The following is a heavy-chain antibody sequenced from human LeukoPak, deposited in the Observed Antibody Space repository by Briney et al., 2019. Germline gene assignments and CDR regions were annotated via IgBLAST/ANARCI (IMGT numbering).Heavy chain of an antibody. J-gene: IGHJ6*03. CDR2: INSDESST. V-gene: IGHV3-74*01. CDR3: ASLITVTTGYYYYYYMDV. D-gene: IGHD4-17*01. CDR1: GFTFSSYW. Sequence: GGSLRLSCAASGFTFSSYWMHWVRQAPGKGLVWVSRINSDESSTSYADSVKGRFTISRDNAKKTLYLQMNSVRAEDTAVYYCASLITVTTGYYYYYYMDVWGKGTTVTVSS.